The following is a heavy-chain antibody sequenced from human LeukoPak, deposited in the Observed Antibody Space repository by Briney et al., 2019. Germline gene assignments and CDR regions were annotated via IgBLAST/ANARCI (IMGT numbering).Heavy chain of an antibody. CDR3: AKSSLVTPYDY. CDR1: GFTFSSYA. D-gene: IGHD2-15*01. Sequence: GGSLRLSCAASGFTFSSYAMRWVRQAPGKGLEGVSSISGRGGSTYYADYVKGRFTISRDNSKNTLDLQMNSLRAEDKAVYYCAKSSLVTPYDYWGQGTLVSVSS. V-gene: IGHV3-23*01. J-gene: IGHJ4*02. CDR2: ISGRGGST.